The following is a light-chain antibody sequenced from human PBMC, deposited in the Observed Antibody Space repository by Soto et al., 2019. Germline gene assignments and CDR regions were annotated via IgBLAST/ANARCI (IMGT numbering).Light chain of an antibody. J-gene: IGKJ3*01. CDR2: DAS. CDR3: QQYDPLPFT. CDR1: QDISNY. V-gene: IGKV1-33*01. Sequence: DIQMTQSPSSLSASVGDRVTITCQASQDISNYLNWYQQKPGKAPKLLIYDASNLETGVPSRFSGSGSGTDFTFTISSLQPEDIATYYCQQYDPLPFTFGPGTKVDIK.